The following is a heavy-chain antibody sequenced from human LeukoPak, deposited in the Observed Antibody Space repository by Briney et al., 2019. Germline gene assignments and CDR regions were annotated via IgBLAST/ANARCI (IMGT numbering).Heavy chain of an antibody. Sequence: GRSLRLSCAASGFTFSSYGMHWVREAPGEGLEWVAVIWYDGSNKYYADSVKGRFTISRENSKNTLYLQMNSLRAEDTAVYYCAKDGLVIGTNWGQGTLVTVSS. CDR3: AKDGLVIGTN. J-gene: IGHJ4*02. CDR2: IWYDGSNK. D-gene: IGHD1-1*01. CDR1: GFTFSSYG. V-gene: IGHV3-33*06.